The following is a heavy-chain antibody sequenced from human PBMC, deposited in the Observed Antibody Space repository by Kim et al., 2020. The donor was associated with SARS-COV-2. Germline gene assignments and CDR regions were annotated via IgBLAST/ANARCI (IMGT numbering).Heavy chain of an antibody. CDR3: AKGLGVTSPYGMDV. Sequence: GGSLRLSCAASGFTFSTYAMIWVRQAPGKGLEWISMISGSDGSTYYADSGKGRFTISRDKSRDTLYLQMNSLRVEDTAVYYCAKGLGVTSPYGMDVGGQGTTVTVSS. D-gene: IGHD4-17*01. V-gene: IGHV3-23*01. CDR1: GFTFSTYA. J-gene: IGHJ6*02. CDR2: ISGSDGST.